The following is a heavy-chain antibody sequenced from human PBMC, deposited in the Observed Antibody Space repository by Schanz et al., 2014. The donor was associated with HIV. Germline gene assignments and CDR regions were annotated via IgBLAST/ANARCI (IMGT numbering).Heavy chain of an antibody. CDR2: TSNDGSNK. V-gene: IGHV3-30-3*01. CDR3: ARDVSHDSSGHYSDYYYGMDV. Sequence: QVQLGESGGGVVQPGRSLRLSCAASGFTFSSYAMHWVRQAPGKGLGGGAVTSNDGSNKNYADSVKGRLTISRDNSKNTLYLQMNSLRAEDTAVYYCARDVSHDSSGHYSDYYYGMDVWGQGTTVTVSS. CDR1: GFTFSSYA. J-gene: IGHJ6*02. D-gene: IGHD3-22*01.